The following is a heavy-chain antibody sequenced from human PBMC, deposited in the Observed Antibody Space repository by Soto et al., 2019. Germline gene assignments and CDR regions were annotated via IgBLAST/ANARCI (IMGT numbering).Heavy chain of an antibody. Sequence: QVQLVESGGGVVQPGRSLRLSCAASGFSFSISPMHWVRHAPGKGPEWVALISYDGTNKFYADSVKGRFTISRDNSKSTLYLQVDSLRPEDAAVYYCARDPKTSGGQHWAFSYFDSWGQGTLVTVSS. CDR2: ISYDGTNK. CDR1: GFSFSISP. D-gene: IGHD7-27*01. V-gene: IGHV3-30-3*01. J-gene: IGHJ4*02. CDR3: ARDPKTSGGQHWAFSYFDS.